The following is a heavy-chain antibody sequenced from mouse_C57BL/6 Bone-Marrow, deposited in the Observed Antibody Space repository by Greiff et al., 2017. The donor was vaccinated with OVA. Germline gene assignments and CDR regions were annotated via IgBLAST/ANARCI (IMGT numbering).Heavy chain of an antibody. CDR1: GYSITSGYY. J-gene: IGHJ1*03. CDR2: ISYDGSN. V-gene: IGHV3-6*01. D-gene: IGHD1-2*01. Sequence: VQVVESGPGLVKPSQSLSLTCSVTGYSITSGYYWNWIRQFPGNKLEWMGYISYDGSNNYNPSLKNRISITRDTSKNQFFLKLNSVTTEDTATYYCARLLRTAWYFDVWGTGTTVTVSS. CDR3: ARLLRTAWYFDV.